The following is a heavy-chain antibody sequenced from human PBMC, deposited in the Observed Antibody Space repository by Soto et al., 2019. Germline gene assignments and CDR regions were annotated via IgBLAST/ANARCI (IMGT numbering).Heavy chain of an antibody. Sequence: QITLNESGPPVVRPTETLTLTCRFSGFSLTTSGVGMGWIRQSPGKAPEWLALIYWDDDKRYSASLKSRLTITKDTSKNQVVLTVSDLDPTDTATYYCAHRVLRTVFGLVTTTAIYFDFWGQGTPGAVSS. CDR3: AHRVLRTVFGLVTTTAIYFDF. CDR1: GFSLTTSGVG. D-gene: IGHD3-3*01. V-gene: IGHV2-5*02. J-gene: IGHJ4*02. CDR2: IYWDDDK.